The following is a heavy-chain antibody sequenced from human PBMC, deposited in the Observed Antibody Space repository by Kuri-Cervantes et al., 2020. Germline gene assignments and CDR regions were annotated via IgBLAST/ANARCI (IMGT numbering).Heavy chain of an antibody. V-gene: IGHV3-9*01. Sequence: SLKISCVVSGFIFDEYAMHWVRQVPGKGLEWVSGINWNSNLIGYADSVKGRFTISRDNAKNSLYLQMNSLRAEDTALYYCAKDYGSGSLHDAFDIWGQGTMVTVSS. D-gene: IGHD3-10*01. CDR2: INWNSNLI. J-gene: IGHJ3*02. CDR3: AKDYGSGSLHDAFDI. CDR1: GFIFDEYA.